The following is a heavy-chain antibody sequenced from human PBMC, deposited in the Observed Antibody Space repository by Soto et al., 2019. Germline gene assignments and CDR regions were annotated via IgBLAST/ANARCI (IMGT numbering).Heavy chain of an antibody. Sequence: QVQLQESGPGLVKPSQTLSLTCTVSGGSISSGGYYWSWIRQHPGKGLEWIGYIYYSGSTYYNPSLKSRVTISVDTSKNQFSLKLSSVTAADTAVFYCARDLIYCRGGSCYGGGGYDYWGQGTLVTVSS. CDR1: GGSISSGGYY. J-gene: IGHJ4*02. CDR2: IYYSGST. V-gene: IGHV4-31*03. CDR3: ARDLIYCRGGSCYGGGGYDY. D-gene: IGHD2-15*01.